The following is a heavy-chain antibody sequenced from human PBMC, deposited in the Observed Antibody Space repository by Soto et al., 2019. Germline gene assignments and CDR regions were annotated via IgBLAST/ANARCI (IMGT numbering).Heavy chain of an antibody. V-gene: IGHV2-5*02. D-gene: IGHD3-16*01. CDR2: IYWDGFK. CDR1: GFSLSTRGVG. J-gene: IGHJ4*02. Sequence: QITLKESGPTLVKPTQTLTLTCTFSGFSLSTRGVGVGWIRQPPGKALEWLALIYWDGFKHYSPSLESRHTTRADTANHQVFLTMTNIDPWDTATYYCPHKGGGDRILDYSGQGNLVTVSS. CDR3: PHKGGGDRILDY.